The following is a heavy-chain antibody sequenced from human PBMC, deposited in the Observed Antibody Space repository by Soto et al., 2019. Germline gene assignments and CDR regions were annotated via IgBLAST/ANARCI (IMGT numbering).Heavy chain of an antibody. CDR2: INAGNGNT. Sequence: ASLKVSCNASGYTFTSYAMHWVRHTPGQRFEWMGWINAGNGNTKYSQKFQGRVTITRDTSASTAYMELSSLRSEDTAVYYCARDLGQPFTMVRGVPFDYWGQGTLVTVS. V-gene: IGHV1-3*01. D-gene: IGHD3-10*01. J-gene: IGHJ4*02. CDR3: ARDLGQPFTMVRGVPFDY. CDR1: GYTFTSYA.